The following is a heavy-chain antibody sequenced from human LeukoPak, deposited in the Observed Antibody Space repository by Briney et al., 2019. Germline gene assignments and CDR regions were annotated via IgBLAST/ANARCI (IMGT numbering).Heavy chain of an antibody. J-gene: IGHJ5*02. CDR1: GGSISSYY. Sequence: SETLSLTCTVSGGSISSYYWSWIRQPPGKGLEWIGYIYYSGSTNYNPSLKSRVTISVDTSKNQFSLKLSSVTAADTAVYYCARDPGGQGHDYVWGSYRYSNWFDPWGQGTLVTVSS. V-gene: IGHV4-59*12. CDR3: ARDPGGQGHDYVWGSYRYSNWFDP. CDR2: IYYSGST. D-gene: IGHD3-16*02.